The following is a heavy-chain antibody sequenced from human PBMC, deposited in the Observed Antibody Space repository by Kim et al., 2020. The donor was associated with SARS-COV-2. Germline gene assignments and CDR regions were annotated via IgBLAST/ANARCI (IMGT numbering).Heavy chain of an antibody. J-gene: IGHJ6*02. V-gene: IGHV4-31*03. CDR3: ARGFYGSGSFNGMDV. CDR1: GGYSSSGKYY. Sequence: SETLSLTCIVSGGYSSSGKYYWSWVRQHPGEGLEWIGNIYYSGNTYYNPSLKSRVIISLDMSKKEFSLKLNSVTAADTAVYYCARGFYGSGSFNGMDVWGQGTTVTVSS. D-gene: IGHD3-10*01. CDR2: IYYSGNT.